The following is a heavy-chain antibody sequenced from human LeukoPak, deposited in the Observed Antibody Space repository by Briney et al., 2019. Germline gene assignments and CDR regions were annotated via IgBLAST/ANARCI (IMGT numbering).Heavy chain of an antibody. J-gene: IGHJ5*02. CDR2: IYSSGST. Sequence: PSNTLSPTCTVSGGSIGSYYWSWTRQPAGKGLEWIGCIYSSGSTNYTPSLKSRVTMSVDTSKTQFSLKLSSVTAADTAVYYCAREIAVAGTEGWFDPWGQGTLVTVSS. CDR1: GGSIGSYY. D-gene: IGHD6-19*01. V-gene: IGHV4-4*07. CDR3: AREIAVAGTEGWFDP.